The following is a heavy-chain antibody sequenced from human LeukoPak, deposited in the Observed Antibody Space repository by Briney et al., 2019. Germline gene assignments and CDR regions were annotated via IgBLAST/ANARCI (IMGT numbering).Heavy chain of an antibody. CDR3: ARLGIPGFDY. CDR2: IYYSGST. J-gene: IGHJ4*02. V-gene: IGHV4-39*01. Sequence: SETLSLTCTVSGDSISSSSYYWGWIRQPPGKELEWIGSIYYSGSTYYNPSLKSRVTISVDTSKDQFSLKLSSVTAADTAVYYCARLGIPGFDYWGQGTLVTVSS. D-gene: IGHD5-18*01. CDR1: GDSISSSSYY.